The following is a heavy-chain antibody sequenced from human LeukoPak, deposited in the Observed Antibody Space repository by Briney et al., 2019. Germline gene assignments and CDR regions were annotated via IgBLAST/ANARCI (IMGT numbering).Heavy chain of an antibody. Sequence: SETLSLTCAVYGGSFSGYYWSWIRQPPGKGLEWIGEINHSGSTNYNPSLKSRVTISVDTSKNQFSLKLSSVTVADTAIYYCASYDYVWGSLDFWGQGTLVPVSS. CDR1: GGSFSGYY. V-gene: IGHV4-34*01. CDR3: ASYDYVWGSLDF. CDR2: INHSGST. J-gene: IGHJ4*02. D-gene: IGHD3-16*01.